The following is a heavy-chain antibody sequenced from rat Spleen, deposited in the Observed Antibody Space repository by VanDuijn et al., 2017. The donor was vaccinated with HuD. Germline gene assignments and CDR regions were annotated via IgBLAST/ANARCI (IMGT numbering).Heavy chain of an antibody. CDR3: ARETGYNSYFDY. V-gene: IGHV5S13*01. CDR1: GFTFSMYG. D-gene: IGHD1-4*01. J-gene: IGHJ2*01. CDR2: ISSGAGNT. Sequence: EVQLVESGGGLVQPGRSLKLSCAASGFTFSMYGMAWVRQAPTKDLEWVASISSGAGNTYFRDSVKGRFPISRDNAKNTLYLQMDSLRSEDTATYYCARETGYNSYFDYWGQGVLVTVSS.